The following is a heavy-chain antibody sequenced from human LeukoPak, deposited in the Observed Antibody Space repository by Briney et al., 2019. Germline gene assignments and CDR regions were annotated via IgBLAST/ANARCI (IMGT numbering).Heavy chain of an antibody. V-gene: IGHV3-11*04. CDR1: GFTFSDYY. CDR3: ARDLHYYDSSGSLY. D-gene: IGHD3-22*01. J-gene: IGHJ4*02. CDR2: ISSSGSTI. Sequence: SGGSLRLSCAASGFTFSDYYMSWIRQAPGKGLEWVSYISSSGSTIYYADSVKGRFTISRDNAKNSLYLQMNSLRAEDTAVYYCARDLHYYDSSGSLYWGQGTLVTVSS.